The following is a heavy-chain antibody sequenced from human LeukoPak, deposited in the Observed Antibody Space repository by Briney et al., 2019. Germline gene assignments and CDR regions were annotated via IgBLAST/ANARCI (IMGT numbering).Heavy chain of an antibody. CDR1: GYTSTNYW. V-gene: IGHV5-51*01. D-gene: IGHD6-13*01. J-gene: IGHJ4*02. CDR2: INPDDSKS. Sequence: GESLKISCRGSGYTSTNYWIGWVRQMPGKGLEWMGIINPDDSKSRYSPSFQGQVTISADKSTNTAFLQWSSLKASDTAMYYCARPAAAGNFDYWGQGTLVTVSS. CDR3: ARPAAAGNFDY.